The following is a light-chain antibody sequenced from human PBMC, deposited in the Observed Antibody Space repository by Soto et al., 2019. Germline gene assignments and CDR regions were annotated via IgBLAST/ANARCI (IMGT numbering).Light chain of an antibody. J-gene: IGKJ2*01. CDR2: GAS. CDR3: QQYGGSPYT. CDR1: QSASTSN. Sequence: EIVLTQSPGTLSLSPGERATLSCRASQSASTSNLAWYQQKPGQAPRLLIYGASSRATGIPDRFSGSGSGTDFTLTISRLEPEDFAVYYCQQYGGSPYTFGQGTKLEIK. V-gene: IGKV3-20*01.